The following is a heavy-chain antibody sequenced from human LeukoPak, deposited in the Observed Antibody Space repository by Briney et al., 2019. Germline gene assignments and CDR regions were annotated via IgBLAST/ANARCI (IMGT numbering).Heavy chain of an antibody. Sequence: ASVKVSCKTSGYTFTDYYIHWVRQAPGQGLEWMGWINPDSGNTNYAQKLQGRVTMTTDTSTSTAYMELRSLRSDDTAVYYCASYSSGYYYYFDYWGQGTLVTVSS. CDR2: INPDSGNT. CDR1: GYTFTDYY. D-gene: IGHD3-22*01. J-gene: IGHJ4*02. V-gene: IGHV1-18*04. CDR3: ASYSSGYYYYFDY.